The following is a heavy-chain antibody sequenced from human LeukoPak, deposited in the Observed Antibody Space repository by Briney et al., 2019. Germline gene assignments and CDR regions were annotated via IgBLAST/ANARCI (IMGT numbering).Heavy chain of an antibody. Sequence: GGSLRLSCAASGFTFSSYAMHWVRQAPGKGLEYVSAISSNGGSTYYANSVKGRFTISRDNSKNTLYLQMNSLRAGDTAVYYCAKMGDYYDFWSGFTQSNDAFDIWGQGTMVTVSS. CDR2: ISSNGGST. D-gene: IGHD3-3*01. J-gene: IGHJ3*02. CDR1: GFTFSSYA. CDR3: AKMGDYYDFWSGFTQSNDAFDI. V-gene: IGHV3-64*01.